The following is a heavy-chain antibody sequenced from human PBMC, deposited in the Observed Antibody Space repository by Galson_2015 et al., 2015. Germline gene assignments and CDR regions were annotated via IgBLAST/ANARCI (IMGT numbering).Heavy chain of an antibody. J-gene: IGHJ3*01. Sequence: ETLSLTCTVSGGSISTRTHYWHRIRQPPGKGLEWVGNSHYSGITYYNPSLKGRVSISVDTSKNQFSLRLTSVTAADTASYFCARNWDSSTLLGNAFDVWGQGTMVTVTS. V-gene: IGHV4-39*01. CDR3: ARNWDSSTLLGNAFDV. D-gene: IGHD2-2*01. CDR1: GGSISTRTHY. CDR2: SHYSGIT.